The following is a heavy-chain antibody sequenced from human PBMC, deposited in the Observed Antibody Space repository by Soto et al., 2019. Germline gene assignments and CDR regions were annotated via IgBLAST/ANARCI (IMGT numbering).Heavy chain of an antibody. D-gene: IGHD6-6*01. Sequence: SETLSLTCSVSGGSISSGGYYWSWIRQLPGKELEWIGYIYHSGNTYYNSSLKSRLTISVDTSKNQFSLKLTSVTAADTAVYYCARVGISSSDAFDIWGQGTMVTVSS. CDR2: IYHSGNT. J-gene: IGHJ3*02. V-gene: IGHV4-31*03. CDR1: GGSISSGGYY. CDR3: ARVGISSSDAFDI.